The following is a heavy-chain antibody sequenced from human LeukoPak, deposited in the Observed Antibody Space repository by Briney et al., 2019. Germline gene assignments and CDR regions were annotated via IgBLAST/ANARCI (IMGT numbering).Heavy chain of an antibody. V-gene: IGHV1-2*02. CDR3: ARGGGSGHFDD. Sequence: ASVKVSCKASGYTFTGKNIHWVRQAPGQGLEWMGWINPNSGDTRYVQKFQGRVTMTRDTSINTAYIEMSRLRSDDTAVYYCARGGGSGHFDDWGQGTLVTVSS. D-gene: IGHD6-25*01. J-gene: IGHJ4*02. CDR1: GYTFTGKN. CDR2: INPNSGDT.